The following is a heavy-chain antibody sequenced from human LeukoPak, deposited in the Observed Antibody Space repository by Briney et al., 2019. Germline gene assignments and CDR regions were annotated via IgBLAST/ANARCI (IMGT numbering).Heavy chain of an antibody. J-gene: IGHJ4*02. V-gene: IGHV4-30-2*01. CDR3: ASRGSTIFGVGETNFYFDY. CDR1: GGSISSDYYY. CDR2: IYHSGSA. D-gene: IGHD3-3*01. Sequence: SQTLSLTCTVSGGSISSDYYYWTWIRQPPGKRLEWIGYIYHSGSAYYNPSLRSRVTISVDRSKNQFSLRLNSVTAADTAVYYCASRGSTIFGVGETNFYFDYWGQGALVTVSS.